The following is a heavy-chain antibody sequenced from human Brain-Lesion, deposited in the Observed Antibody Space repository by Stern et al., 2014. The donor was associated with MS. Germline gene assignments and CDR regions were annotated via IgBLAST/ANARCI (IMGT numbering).Heavy chain of an antibody. CDR1: GFTFSNYW. V-gene: IGHV3-74*02. CDR2: VNNDGRRT. Sequence: QLVQTGGGLVQPGGSLRLSCAASGFTFSNYWMHWVRQAPGKGLVWVSRVNNDGRRTSYADSVKGRFTMSRDNAKNTLYLQMNSLRVEDTAIYYCARGERWFDSWGQGTLVTVSS. CDR3: ARGERWFDS. D-gene: IGHD3-10*01. J-gene: IGHJ5*01.